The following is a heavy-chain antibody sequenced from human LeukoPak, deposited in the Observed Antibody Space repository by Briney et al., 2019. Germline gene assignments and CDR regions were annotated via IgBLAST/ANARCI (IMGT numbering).Heavy chain of an antibody. D-gene: IGHD3-10*01. CDR2: INPNSGDT. CDR1: GYMFTAYS. CDR3: ARGLSRYYGSGSYYLPYDY. Sequence: ASVKVSCKSSGYMFTAYSLHWVRQAPGQGLEWMGWINPNSGDTDYAQRFQGRVTMTRDPSISTAYMGLTRLTIDDTAVYYCARGLSRYYGSGSYYLPYDYWGQGTLVTVSS. J-gene: IGHJ4*02. V-gene: IGHV1-2*02.